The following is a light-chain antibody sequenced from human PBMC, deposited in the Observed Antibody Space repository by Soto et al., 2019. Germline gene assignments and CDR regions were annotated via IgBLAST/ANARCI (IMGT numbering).Light chain of an antibody. CDR3: SSYTSSSTLSYV. Sequence: QSVLTQPASVSGSPGQSITISCTGTSGDVGGYNYVSWYQQHPGKAPKLMIYDVSNRPSGVSNRFSGSKSGNTASLTISGLQAEDEADYYCSSYTSSSTLSYVFGTGTKVTVL. CDR2: DVS. CDR1: SGDVGGYNY. J-gene: IGLJ1*01. V-gene: IGLV2-14*01.